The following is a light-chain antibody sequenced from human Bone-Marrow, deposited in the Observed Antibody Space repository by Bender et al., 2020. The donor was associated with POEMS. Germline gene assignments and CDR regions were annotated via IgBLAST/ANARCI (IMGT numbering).Light chain of an antibody. V-gene: IGLV1-36*01. J-gene: IGLJ3*02. CDR2: YDD. CDR1: NSNIYGTY. CDR3: SAWDDSLSGWV. Sequence: QSVVTQPPSLSEAPRQRVTISCSGSNSNIYGTYIAWYQQLPGEAPKLLIYYDDLLTPGVSDRFSASKSGTSASLAISELQSEDEALYYCSAWDDSLSGWVFGGGTKLTVL.